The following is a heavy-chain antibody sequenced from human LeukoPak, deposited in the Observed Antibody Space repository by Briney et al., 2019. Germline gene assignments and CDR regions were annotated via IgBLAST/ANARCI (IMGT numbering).Heavy chain of an antibody. Sequence: GGSLRLSCAASGFTFSSYGIHWVRQAPGKGLEWVAVISYDGSNKYYADSVKGRFTISRDNSKNTLYLQMNSLRAEDTAVYYCAKRLFDYWGQGTLVTVSS. J-gene: IGHJ4*02. CDR1: GFTFSSYG. V-gene: IGHV3-30*18. CDR3: AKRLFDY. D-gene: IGHD2-21*02. CDR2: ISYDGSNK.